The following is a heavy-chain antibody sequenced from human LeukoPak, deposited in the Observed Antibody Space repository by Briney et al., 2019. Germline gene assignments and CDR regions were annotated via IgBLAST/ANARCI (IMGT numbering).Heavy chain of an antibody. Sequence: PGGSLRLSCAASGFTFSNYWMNWVRQAPGKGMEWVAIIEKDGSEILYVDSVKGRFTISRDNAKNSLYLQVNSLRAEDTAVYYCAAGAGWLIDWWGQGTLVTVSS. CDR3: AAGAGWLIDW. CDR1: GFTFSNYW. V-gene: IGHV3-7*01. D-gene: IGHD6-19*01. CDR2: IEKDGSEI. J-gene: IGHJ4*02.